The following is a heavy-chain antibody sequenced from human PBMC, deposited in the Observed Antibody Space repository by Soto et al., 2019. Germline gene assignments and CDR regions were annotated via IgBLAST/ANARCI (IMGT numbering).Heavy chain of an antibody. CDR1: GYSFTTYG. D-gene: IGHD6-6*01. Sequence: QVQLVQSGGEVKKPGASVKVSCKTSGYSFTTYGISWVRQAPGQGLEWMGWISAYNGNTNYAQKLQGRVTMTTDTSTSTANMELRSLRSDNTAVYYCASEAPAPYSFYGMDVWGQGSTVTVSS. CDR2: ISAYNGNT. V-gene: IGHV1-18*01. J-gene: IGHJ6*02. CDR3: ASEAPAPYSFYGMDV.